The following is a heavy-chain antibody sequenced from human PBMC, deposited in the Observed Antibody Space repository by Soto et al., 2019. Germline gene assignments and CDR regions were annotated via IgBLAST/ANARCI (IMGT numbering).Heavy chain of an antibody. J-gene: IGHJ4*02. CDR1: GGSFSGYY. CDR2: INHSGST. D-gene: IGHD2-8*02. Sequence: QVQLQQWGAGLLKPSETLSLTCAVYGGSFSGYYWTWIRQPPGPGLEWIGEINHSGSTNYNPSLKSRVIISVDSSTNQFSLKLTSVTAADTAVYYCARDKITGLFDYWGQGTLVTVSS. CDR3: ARDKITGLFDY. V-gene: IGHV4-34*01.